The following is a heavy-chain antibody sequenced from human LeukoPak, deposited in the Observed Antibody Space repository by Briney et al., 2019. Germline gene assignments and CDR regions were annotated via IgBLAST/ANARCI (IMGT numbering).Heavy chain of an antibody. CDR3: ARHPTGGYTSGWYGYYYHGMDV. Sequence: SETLSLTCTVSGGSISSGGYYWSWIRQPPGKGLEWIGYIYYSGRTNYNPSLKSRVTISVDTSKNQFSLSLSSVTAADTAVYYCARHPTGGYTSGWYGYYYHGMDVWGQGTTVTVYS. CDR2: IYYSGRT. V-gene: IGHV4-61*08. J-gene: IGHJ6*02. D-gene: IGHD6-19*01. CDR1: GGSISSGGYY.